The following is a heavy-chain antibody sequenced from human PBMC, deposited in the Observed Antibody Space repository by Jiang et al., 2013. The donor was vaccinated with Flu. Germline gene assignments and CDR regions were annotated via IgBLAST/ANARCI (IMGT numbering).Heavy chain of an antibody. Sequence: LKISCKGSGYSFTSYWIGWVRQMPGKGLEWMGRIDPSDSYTNYSPSFKGHVTISADNSITTAYLQWSSLKASDTAMYYCARQYSSGWYGYNWFDPWGQGTLVTVSS. CDR2: IDPSDSYT. D-gene: IGHD6-19*01. CDR1: GYSFTSYW. CDR3: ARQYSSGWYGYNWFDP. J-gene: IGHJ5*02. V-gene: IGHV5-10-1*01.